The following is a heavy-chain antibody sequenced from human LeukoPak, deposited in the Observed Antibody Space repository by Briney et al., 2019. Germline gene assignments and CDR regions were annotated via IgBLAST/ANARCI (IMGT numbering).Heavy chain of an antibody. D-gene: IGHD1-26*01. CDR1: GFTFSSYA. CDR3: ARVPYSGSYYFDY. J-gene: IGHJ4*02. CDR2: ISYDGSNK. V-gene: IGHV3-30-3*01. Sequence: PGRSLRLSCAASGFTFSSYAMHWVRQAPGKGLEWVAVISYDGSNKYYADSVKGRFTISRDNSKNTLYLQMNSLRAEDTAVYYCARVPYSGSYYFDYWGQGTLVTVSS.